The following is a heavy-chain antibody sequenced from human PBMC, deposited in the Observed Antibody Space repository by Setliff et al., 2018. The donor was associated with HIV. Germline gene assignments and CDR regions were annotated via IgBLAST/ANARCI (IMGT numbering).Heavy chain of an antibody. J-gene: IGHJ4*02. CDR1: GGSISSYY. CDR2: IYYSGST. V-gene: IGHV4-59*08. CDR3: ARQTTGATKVRYFDY. D-gene: IGHD1-1*01. Sequence: SETLSLTCTVSGGSISSYYWSWIRQPPGKGLEWIGYIYYSGSTNYNPSLKSRVTISVDTSKNQFSLNLSSVTAADTAVYYCARQTTGATKVRYFDYWAQGTLVTVSS.